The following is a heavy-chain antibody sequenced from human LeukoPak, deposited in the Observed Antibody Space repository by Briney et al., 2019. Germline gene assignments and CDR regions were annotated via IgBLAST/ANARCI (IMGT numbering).Heavy chain of an antibody. CDR3: ARDHCGSTSCYSSRRRLYNWFDP. J-gene: IGHJ5*02. D-gene: IGHD2-2*01. CDR1: GGSLSNFF. CDR2: IYSTGNT. Sequence: SETLSLTCTVSGGSLSNFFWSWIRQPAGKGLEWIGRIYSTGNTYYNPSLKGRVTMSFDTSKNQFSLRLSSVTAADTALYYCARDHCGSTSCYSSRRRLYNWFDPWGQGTLVTVSS. V-gene: IGHV4-4*07.